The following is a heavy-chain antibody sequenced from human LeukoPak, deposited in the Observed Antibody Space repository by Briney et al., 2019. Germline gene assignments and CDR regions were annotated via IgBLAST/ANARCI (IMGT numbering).Heavy chain of an antibody. V-gene: IGHV3-74*01. CDR3: ARELVMYYDSSGYNP. CDR1: GFTFSSYFW. CDR2: IKSDGSSS. J-gene: IGHJ5*02. Sequence: PGGSLRLSCAASGFTFSSYFWMHWVRQAPGKGLVWVSRIKSDGSSSTYADSVKGRFTISRDNAKNSLYLQMNSLRAEDTAVYYCARELVMYYDSSGYNPWGQGTLVTVSS. D-gene: IGHD3-22*01.